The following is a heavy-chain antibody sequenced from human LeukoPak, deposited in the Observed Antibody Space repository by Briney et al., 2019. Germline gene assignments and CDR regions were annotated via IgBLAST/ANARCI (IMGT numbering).Heavy chain of an antibody. V-gene: IGHV1-69*04. D-gene: IGHD4-17*01. J-gene: IGHJ4*02. CDR2: IIPIFGIA. CDR1: GGTFSSYA. Sequence: SVKVSCKASGGTFSSYAISWVRQAPGQGLEWMGRIIPIFGIANYAQKFQGRVTITADKSTSTAYMELSSLRSEDTAVYYCARDGGTTVISEYFDYWGQGTLVIVSS. CDR3: ARDGGTTVISEYFDY.